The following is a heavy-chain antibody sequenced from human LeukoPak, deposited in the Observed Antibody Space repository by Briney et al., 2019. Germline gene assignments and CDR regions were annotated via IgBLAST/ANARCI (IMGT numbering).Heavy chain of an antibody. CDR2: ISSSSSTI. CDR1: GFTFSSYS. CDR3: ASITMVRGVPH. D-gene: IGHD3-10*01. Sequence: GRSLRLSCAASGFTFSSYSMNWVRQAPGKGLEWVSYISSSSSTIYYADSVKGRFTISRDNAKNSLYLQMNSLRAEDTAVYYCASITMVRGVPHWGQGTLVTVSS. J-gene: IGHJ4*02. V-gene: IGHV3-48*01.